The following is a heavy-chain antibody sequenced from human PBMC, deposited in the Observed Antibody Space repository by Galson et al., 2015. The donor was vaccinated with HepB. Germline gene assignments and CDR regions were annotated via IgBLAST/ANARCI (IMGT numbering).Heavy chain of an antibody. Sequence: SLRLSCAASGFTFSSYGMHWVRQAPGKGLEWVAVIWYDGSNKYYADSVKGRFTISRDNSKNTLYLQMNSLRAEDTAVYYCAREGSISHYYYYYGMDVWGQGTTVTVSS. CDR2: IWYDGSNK. CDR1: GFTFSSYG. J-gene: IGHJ6*02. V-gene: IGHV3-33*01. D-gene: IGHD3-10*01. CDR3: AREGSISHYYYYYGMDV.